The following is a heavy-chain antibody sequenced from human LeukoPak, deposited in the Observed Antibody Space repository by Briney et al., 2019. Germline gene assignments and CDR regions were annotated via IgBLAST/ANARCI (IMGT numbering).Heavy chain of an antibody. J-gene: IGHJ4*02. D-gene: IGHD3-3*01. CDR1: GGSISSYY. CDR2: IYYSGST. CDR3: ARALSRTIFVDY. Sequence: SETLSLTCTVSGGSISSYYWSWIRQPPGKGLEWIGYIYYSGSTNYNPSLKSRVTISVDTSKNQLSLKLSSVTAADTAVYYCARALSRTIFVDYWGQGTLVTVSS. V-gene: IGHV4-59*08.